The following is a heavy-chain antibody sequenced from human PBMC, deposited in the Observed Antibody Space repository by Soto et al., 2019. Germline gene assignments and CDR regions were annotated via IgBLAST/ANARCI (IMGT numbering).Heavy chain of an antibody. Sequence: QVQLQESGPGLVKPSETLSLTCTVSGGSISSYYWSWIRQPPGKGLEWIGYIYYSGSTNYNPSLKSRVTISVDTSKNQFSLKLSSVTAADTAVYYCARVGPSSKSSFFDYWGQGTLVTVSS. V-gene: IGHV4-59*01. CDR1: GGSISSYY. CDR2: IYYSGST. D-gene: IGHD2-2*01. CDR3: ARVGPSSKSSFFDY. J-gene: IGHJ4*02.